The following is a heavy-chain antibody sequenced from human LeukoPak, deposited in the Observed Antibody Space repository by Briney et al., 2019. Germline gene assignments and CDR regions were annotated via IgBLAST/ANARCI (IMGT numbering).Heavy chain of an antibody. CDR2: IYYSGST. V-gene: IGHV4-59*01. J-gene: IGHJ4*02. CDR3: ARGIVGLTAPFDY. CDR1: GGSISSYY. Sequence: PSETLSLTCTVSGGSISSYYWSWIRQPPGKGLEWIGYIYYSGSTNYNPSLKSRVTISVDTSKNQFSLKLSSVTAADTAVYYCARGIVGLTAPFDYWGQGTLVTVSS. D-gene: IGHD2-21*02.